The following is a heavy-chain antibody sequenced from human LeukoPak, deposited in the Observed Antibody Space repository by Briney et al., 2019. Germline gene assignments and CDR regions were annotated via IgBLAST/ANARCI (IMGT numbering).Heavy chain of an antibody. CDR1: GGSISSTSYY. J-gene: IGHJ5*02. CDR2: IYYSGST. V-gene: IGHV4-39*01. CDR3: VGGGNYYDFWSGLLGHFDP. D-gene: IGHD3-3*01. Sequence: PSQTLSLTCTVSGGSISSTSYYWGWIRQRPGKGLEWIGSIYYSGSTYYNPSLKSRVTISVDTSKNQFSLKLSSVTAADTAVYYCVGGGNYYDFWSGLLGHFDPWGQGTLVTVSS.